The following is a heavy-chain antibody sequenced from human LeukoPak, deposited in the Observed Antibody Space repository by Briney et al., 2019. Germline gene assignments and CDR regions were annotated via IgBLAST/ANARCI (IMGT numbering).Heavy chain of an antibody. D-gene: IGHD6-19*01. CDR3: AKDRKAWQWLAYPHDAFDI. Sequence: GGSLRLSCAASEFTFSNYGMHWVRQAPGKGLEWVAVISYDGSNKYYADSVKGRFTISRDNSKNTLYLQMNSLRAEDTAVYYCAKDRKAWQWLAYPHDAFDIWGQGTMVTVSS. CDR1: EFTFSNYG. J-gene: IGHJ3*02. CDR2: ISYDGSNK. V-gene: IGHV3-30*18.